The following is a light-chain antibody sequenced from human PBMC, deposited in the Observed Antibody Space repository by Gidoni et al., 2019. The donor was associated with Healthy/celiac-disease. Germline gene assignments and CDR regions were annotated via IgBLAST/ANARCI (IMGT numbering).Light chain of an antibody. J-gene: IGLJ1*01. CDR1: SLRSYY. V-gene: IGLV3-19*01. CDR2: GNN. Sequence: SSELTQDPAVSVGLGQTVRITCHGDSLRSYYASWYQQKPGQAPVIVIYGNNNRPSGIPDRFSGSSSGNTASLTITGAQAEDEADYYCNSRDSSGNHHYVFGTGTKVTVL. CDR3: NSRDSSGNHHYV.